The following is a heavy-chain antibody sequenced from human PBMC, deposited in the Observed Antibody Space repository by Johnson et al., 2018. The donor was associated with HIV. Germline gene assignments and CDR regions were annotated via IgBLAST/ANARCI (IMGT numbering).Heavy chain of an antibody. D-gene: IGHD1-1*01. Sequence: QVQLVESGGGVVQPGGSLRLSCAASGFTFSSYGMHWVRQAPGKGLEWVAFIGDDGSNKYYGDSVKGRFTISRDNSKNTLYLQMNSLSAEDTAVYYCARDFVGGVPQGAFDIWGQGTMVTVSS. CDR2: IGDDGSNK. J-gene: IGHJ3*02. V-gene: IGHV3-30*02. CDR3: ARDFVGGVPQGAFDI. CDR1: GFTFSSYG.